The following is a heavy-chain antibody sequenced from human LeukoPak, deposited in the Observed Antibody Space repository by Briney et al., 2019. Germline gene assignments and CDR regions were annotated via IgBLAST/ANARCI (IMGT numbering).Heavy chain of an antibody. D-gene: IGHD6-13*01. CDR2: ISPSGDIN. CDR1: GFTFSNHG. J-gene: IGHJ6*03. CDR3: AARYSSSWYVPYYYMDV. Sequence: GGSLRLSRATSGFTFSNHGMNWVRQAPGKGLEWVSGISPSGDINYYADSVKGRFTISRDNAKNSLYLQMNSLRAEDTAVYYCAARYSSSWYVPYYYMDVWGKGTTVTVSS. V-gene: IGHV3-21*01.